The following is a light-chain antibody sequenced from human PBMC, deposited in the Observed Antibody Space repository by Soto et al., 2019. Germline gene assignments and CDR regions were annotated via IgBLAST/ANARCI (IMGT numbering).Light chain of an antibody. CDR1: QTVGSDY. CDR3: QQYRTSAQT. V-gene: IGKV3-20*01. Sequence: EIVLTQSPGTLSLSPGESATLSCRASQTVGSDYLAWYQQRPGQAPRLLIYGASSRATGIPDRFSGSGSRTDFTLTISRLEPEDFALYYCQQYRTSAQTFGQGTKVEIK. J-gene: IGKJ1*01. CDR2: GAS.